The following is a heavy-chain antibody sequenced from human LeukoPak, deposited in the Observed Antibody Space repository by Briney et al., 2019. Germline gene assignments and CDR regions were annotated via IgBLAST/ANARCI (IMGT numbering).Heavy chain of an antibody. J-gene: IGHJ3*02. CDR3: ARETAAGSAFDI. CDR1: GYRFTSHN. CDR2: IIPILGIA. Sequence: SVKVSCKASGYRFTSHNINWVRQAPGQGLEWMGRIIPILGIANYAQKSQGRVTITADKSTSTAYMELSSLRSEDTAVYYCARETAAGSAFDIWGQGTMVTVSS. D-gene: IGHD6-25*01. V-gene: IGHV1-69*04.